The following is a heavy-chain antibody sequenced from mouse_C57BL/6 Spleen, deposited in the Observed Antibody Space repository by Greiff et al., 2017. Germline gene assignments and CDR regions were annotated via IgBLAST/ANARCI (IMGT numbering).Heavy chain of an antibody. J-gene: IGHJ2*01. CDR1: GYAFSSYW. Sequence: QVQLQQSGAELVKPGASVKISCKASGYAFSSYWMNWVKQRPGKGLEWIGQIYPGDGDTNYNGKFKGKATLTADKSSSTAYVQLSSLTSEDSAVYFCARLGYDYDRDYWGQGTTLTVSS. V-gene: IGHV1-80*01. D-gene: IGHD2-4*01. CDR3: ARLGYDYDRDY. CDR2: IYPGDGDT.